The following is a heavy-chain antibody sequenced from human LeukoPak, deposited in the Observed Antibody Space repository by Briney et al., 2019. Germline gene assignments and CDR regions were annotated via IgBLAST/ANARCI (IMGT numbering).Heavy chain of an antibody. J-gene: IGHJ4*02. D-gene: IGHD3-10*01. CDR2: IIPIFGTA. CDR1: GGTFSSYA. CDR3: ARDPYGSGSRPIDY. Sequence: SVKVSCKASGGTFSSYAISWVRQAPGQGLEWMGRIIPIFGTASYAQKFQGRVTITTDESTSTAYMELSSLRSEDTAVYYCARDPYGSGSRPIDYWGQGTLVTVSS. V-gene: IGHV1-69*05.